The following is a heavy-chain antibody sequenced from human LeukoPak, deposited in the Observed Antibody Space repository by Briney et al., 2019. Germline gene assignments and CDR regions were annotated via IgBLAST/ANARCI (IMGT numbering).Heavy chain of an antibody. CDR3: ARGHYYDSSGYYY. CDR1: GGSFSGYY. J-gene: IGHJ4*02. Sequence: SETLSLTCAVYGGSFSGYYWSWIRQPPGKGLEWIGEINHSGSTNYNPSLKSRVTISVDTSKNQFSLKLSSVTAADTAVYYYARGHYYDSSGYYYWGQGTLVTVSS. D-gene: IGHD3-22*01. CDR2: INHSGST. V-gene: IGHV4-34*01.